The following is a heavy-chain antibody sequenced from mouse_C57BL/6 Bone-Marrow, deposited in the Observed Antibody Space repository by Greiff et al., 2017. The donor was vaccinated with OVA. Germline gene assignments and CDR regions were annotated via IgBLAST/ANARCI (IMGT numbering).Heavy chain of an antibody. D-gene: IGHD1-1*01. CDR2: ISSGSSTI. J-gene: IGHJ3*01. Sequence: EVKVVESGGGLVKPGGSLKLSCAASGFTFSDYGMHWVRQAPEKGLEWVAYISSGSSTIYYADTVKGRFTISRDNAKNTLFLQMTSLRSEDTAMYYCARGGNYGSSPFAYWGQGTLVTVSA. V-gene: IGHV5-17*01. CDR1: GFTFSDYG. CDR3: ARGGNYGSSPFAY.